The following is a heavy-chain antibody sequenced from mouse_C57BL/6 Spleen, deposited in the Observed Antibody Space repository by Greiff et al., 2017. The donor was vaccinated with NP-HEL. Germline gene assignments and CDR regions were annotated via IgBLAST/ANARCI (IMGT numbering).Heavy chain of an antibody. CDR2: IYPGDGDT. CDR1: GYAFSSYW. Sequence: GASVKISCKASGYAFSSYWMNWVKQRPGKGLEWIGQIYPGDGDTNYNGKFKGKATLTADKSSSTAYMQLSSLTSEDSAVYFCARSRYYGSSYSFDYWGQGTTLTVSS. D-gene: IGHD1-1*01. V-gene: IGHV1-80*01. J-gene: IGHJ2*01. CDR3: ARSRYYGSSYSFDY.